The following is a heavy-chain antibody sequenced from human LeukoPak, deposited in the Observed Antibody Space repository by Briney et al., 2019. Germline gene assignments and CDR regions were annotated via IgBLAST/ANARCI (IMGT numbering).Heavy chain of an antibody. CDR3: AKGEQQLVNY. D-gene: IGHD6-13*01. CDR2: INPNSGGT. V-gene: IGHV1-2*02. Sequence: ASVKVSCKASGYTFTGYYMHWVRQAPGQGPEWLGWINPNSGGTNYAQEFQGRVSMTRDTSISTAYMELSRLRSDDTAVYYCAKGEQQLVNYWGQGTLVTVSS. J-gene: IGHJ4*02. CDR1: GYTFTGYY.